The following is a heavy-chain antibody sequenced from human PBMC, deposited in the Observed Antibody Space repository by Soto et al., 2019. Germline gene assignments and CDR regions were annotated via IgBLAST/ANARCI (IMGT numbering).Heavy chain of an antibody. CDR3: ARIHSLLRAEYSSSSLADY. J-gene: IGHJ4*02. CDR2: MNPNSGNT. D-gene: IGHD6-6*01. Sequence: GASVKVSCKASGYTFTSYDINWVRQATGQGLEWMGWMNPNSGNTGYAQKFQGRVTMTRNTSISTAYMELSSLRSEDTAVYYCARIHSLLRAEYSSSSLADYWGQGTLVTVSS. CDR1: GYTFTSYD. V-gene: IGHV1-8*01.